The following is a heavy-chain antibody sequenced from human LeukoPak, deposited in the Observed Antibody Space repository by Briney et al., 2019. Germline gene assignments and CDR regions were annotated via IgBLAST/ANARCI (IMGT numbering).Heavy chain of an antibody. CDR1: GLTFSSYA. CDR3: VKDSVYCGADCTVRGYFQH. Sequence: GGSLRLSCSASGLTFSSYAIHWVRQAPGKGLEYVSAISNTGGSTYYADSVKGRFTISRDNSRNTVHLQMSSLRPEDTAVYYCVKDSVYCGADCTVRGYFQHWGQGTLVTVSS. J-gene: IGHJ1*01. CDR2: ISNTGGST. D-gene: IGHD2-21*02. V-gene: IGHV3-64D*06.